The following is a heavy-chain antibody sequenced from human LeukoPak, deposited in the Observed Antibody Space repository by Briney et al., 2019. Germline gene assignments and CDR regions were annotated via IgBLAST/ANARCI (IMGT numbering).Heavy chain of an antibody. V-gene: IGHV3-33*01. D-gene: IGHD3-22*01. CDR2: IWYDGSNK. J-gene: IGHJ4*02. Sequence: GGSLRLSCAASGFTFSSYGMHWVRQAPGKGLEWVAVIWYDGSNKYYADSVKGRFTISRDNSKNTLYLQMNSLRAEDTAVYYCATSDSSGYYPPPPDYWGQGTLVTVSS. CDR1: GFTFSSYG. CDR3: ATSDSSGYYPPPPDY.